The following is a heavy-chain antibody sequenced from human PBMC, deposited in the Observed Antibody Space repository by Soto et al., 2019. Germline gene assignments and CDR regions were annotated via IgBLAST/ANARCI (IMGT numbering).Heavy chain of an antibody. J-gene: IGHJ1*01. CDR3: ARVFPSYMAVAGTKNEYFQH. CDR2: ISAYNGNT. D-gene: IGHD6-19*01. V-gene: IGHV1-18*01. CDR1: GYTFTSYG. Sequence: QVQLVQSGAEVKKPGASVKVSCKASGYTFTSYGISWVRQAPGQGLEWMGWISAYNGNTNYAQKLQGRVTMTTDTSTSTAYMELRSLRSDDTAVYYCARVFPSYMAVAGTKNEYFQHWGQGTLVTVSS.